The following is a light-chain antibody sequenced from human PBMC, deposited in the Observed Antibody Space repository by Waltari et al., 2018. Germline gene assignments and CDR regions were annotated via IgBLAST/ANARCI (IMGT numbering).Light chain of an antibody. CDR3: QSYDSSLSVV. Sequence: QSVLTQPPSVSGAPGQRVTISCTGSSSNIGAGYDVHWYQQLPGTAPKHLIYGNNNRPPGVPDRFSGSKSGTSASLAITGLQAEDEADYYCQSYDSSLSVVFGGGTKLTVL. CDR2: GNN. CDR1: SSNIGAGYD. V-gene: IGLV1-40*01. J-gene: IGLJ2*01.